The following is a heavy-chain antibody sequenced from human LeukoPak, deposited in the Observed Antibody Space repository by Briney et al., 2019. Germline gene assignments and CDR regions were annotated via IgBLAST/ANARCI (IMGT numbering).Heavy chain of an antibody. V-gene: IGHV4-59*08. CDR3: ARLTAHDLAAFDI. J-gene: IGHJ3*02. Sequence: SETLSLTCAVSGGSISGYYWSWIRQPPGKGLEWIGYIYYSGGTNYNPSLKSRVTISVETSKNQFSLRLSSVTAADTAVYYCARLTAHDLAAFDIWGQGTMVTVSS. CDR1: GGSISGYY. D-gene: IGHD2-21*02. CDR2: IYYSGGT.